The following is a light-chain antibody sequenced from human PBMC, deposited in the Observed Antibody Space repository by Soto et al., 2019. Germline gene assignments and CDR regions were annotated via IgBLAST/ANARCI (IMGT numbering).Light chain of an antibody. CDR1: QTISSH. CDR3: QQYETFSGT. V-gene: IGKV1-39*01. Sequence: DIQMTQSPSSLSASVGDRVIITCRASQTISSHLNWYQQKPGKAPNLLVYAASSLQSGVPSRFTGSGSGTDFTLTISSLQPEDFATYYCQQYETFSGTFGPGTKVDI. J-gene: IGKJ1*01. CDR2: AAS.